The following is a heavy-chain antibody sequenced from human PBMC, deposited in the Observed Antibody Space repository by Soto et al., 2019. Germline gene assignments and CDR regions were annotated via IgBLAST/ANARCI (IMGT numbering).Heavy chain of an antibody. J-gene: IGHJ6*02. CDR1: GFTFSSYA. V-gene: IGHV3-23*01. Sequence: EVQLLESGGGLVQPGGSLRLSCAASGFTFSSYAMSWVRQAPGKGLEWVSAISGSGGSTYYADSVKGRLTISRDNSKNTLYLQMNSLRAEDTAVYYCEKVGYISSSFGMDVWGQGTTVTVSS. CDR2: ISGSGGST. CDR3: EKVGYISSSFGMDV. D-gene: IGHD6-13*01.